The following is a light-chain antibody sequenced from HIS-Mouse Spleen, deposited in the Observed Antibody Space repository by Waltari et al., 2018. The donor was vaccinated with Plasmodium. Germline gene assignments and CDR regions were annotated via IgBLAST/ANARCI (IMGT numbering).Light chain of an antibody. CDR3: QQYDNLPYT. CDR2: DAS. Sequence: IQMTQSPSSLSASVGDRVTITCQASQDISNYLIWYKQKPGKAPKSLIYDASNLETGVPSRFSGSGSGTDFTFTISSLQPEDIATYYCQQYDNLPYTFGQGTKLEIK. J-gene: IGKJ2*01. V-gene: IGKV1-33*01. CDR1: QDISNY.